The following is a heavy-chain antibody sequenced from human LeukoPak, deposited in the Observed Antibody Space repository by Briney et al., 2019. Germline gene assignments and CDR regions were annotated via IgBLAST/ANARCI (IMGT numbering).Heavy chain of an antibody. CDR1: GFTFSSYA. CDR2: ISGSGGST. V-gene: IGHV3-23*01. D-gene: IGHD3-22*01. J-gene: IGHJ4*02. Sequence: PGGSLRLSCAASGFTFSSYAMSWVRQAPGKGLEWVSAISGSGGSTYYADSVKGRFTISRDNSKNTLYLQMNSLRAEDTAVYYCASRDYYYDSSGYPRDFDYWGQGTLVTVSS. CDR3: ASRDYYYDSSGYPRDFDY.